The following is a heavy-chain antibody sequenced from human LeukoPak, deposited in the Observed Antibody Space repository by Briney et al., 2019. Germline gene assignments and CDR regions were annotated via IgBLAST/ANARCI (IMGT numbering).Heavy chain of an antibody. D-gene: IGHD3-9*01. CDR1: GYTFTSYG. V-gene: IGHV1-18*01. J-gene: IGHJ4*02. Sequence: ASVKVSCKASGYTFTSYGISWVPRAPGQGLEWMGWISAYNGNTNYAPKLQGRVTMTTDTSTSTAYMELRSLRSDDTAVYYCARGAGDYDILTGYFSADYWGQGTLVTVSS. CDR2: ISAYNGNT. CDR3: ARGAGDYDILTGYFSADY.